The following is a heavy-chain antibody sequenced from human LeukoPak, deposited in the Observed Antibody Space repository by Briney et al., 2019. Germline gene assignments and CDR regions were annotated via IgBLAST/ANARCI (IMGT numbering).Heavy chain of an antibody. CDR1: GFTFSTST. J-gene: IGHJ4*02. CDR2: ISSSSSTI. D-gene: IGHD3-10*01. V-gene: IGHV3-48*04. Sequence: GGSLRLSCAATGFTFSTSTMNWVREAPGKGLEWLSYISSSSSTIYYADSVKGRFTISRDNAKNSLYLQMNSLRAEDTAVYYCARDGRITMVRGFIDYWGQGTLVTVSS. CDR3: ARDGRITMVRGFIDY.